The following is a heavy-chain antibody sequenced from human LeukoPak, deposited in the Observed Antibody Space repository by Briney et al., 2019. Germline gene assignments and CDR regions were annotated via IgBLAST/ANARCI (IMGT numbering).Heavy chain of an antibody. J-gene: IGHJ4*02. V-gene: IGHV3-23*01. D-gene: IGHD3-22*01. CDR1: GFTFSSYG. CDR2: LTGSGDNT. CDR3: AKGRARYYYDSSGYYYFDY. Sequence: QTGGSLRLSCAASGFTFSSYGMSWVRQAPGKGLEWVSALTGSGDNTYYADSVKGRFTISRDNSKNTLYLQMNSLRAEDTAVYYCAKGRARYYYDSSGYYYFDYWGQRTLVTVSS.